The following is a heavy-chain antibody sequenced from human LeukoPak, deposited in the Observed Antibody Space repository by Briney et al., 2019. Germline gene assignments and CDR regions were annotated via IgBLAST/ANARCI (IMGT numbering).Heavy chain of an antibody. CDR1: GFTFSSYW. V-gene: IGHV3-74*01. CDR2: INSDGSST. D-gene: IGHD5-18*01. CDR3: AKRGYSYGYLFDY. J-gene: IGHJ4*02. Sequence: AGGSLRLSCAASGFTFSSYWMHWVRKVPGKGLVWVSRINSDGSSTLYADSVKGRFTISRDNAKNTLYLQMSSLRAEDTAVYYCAKRGYSYGYLFDYWGQGTLVTVSS.